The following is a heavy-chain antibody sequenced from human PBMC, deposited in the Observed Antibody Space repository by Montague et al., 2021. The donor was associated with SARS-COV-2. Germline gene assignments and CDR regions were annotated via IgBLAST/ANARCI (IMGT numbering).Heavy chain of an antibody. CDR2: IYHSGST. CDR3: ARVAELDVFSVYYYGLDV. CDR1: GGSISNYY. V-gene: IGHV4-39*07. J-gene: IGHJ6*02. Sequence: SQTLSLTCTVSGGSISNYYWSWIRQPPGKGLEWIGSIYHSGSTYYNPSLKSRVTISVDTSKNQFSLKLSSVTAADTAVYYCARVAELDVFSVYYYGLDVWGQGTTVTVSS. D-gene: IGHD5/OR15-5a*01.